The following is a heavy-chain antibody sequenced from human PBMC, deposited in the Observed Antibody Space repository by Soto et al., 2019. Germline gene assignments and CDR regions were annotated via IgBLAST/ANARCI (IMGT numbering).Heavy chain of an antibody. J-gene: IGHJ4*02. CDR3: STGVIWIGYFTVDS. D-gene: IGHD3-3*01. Sequence: SVKVSCKASGGSFGNSAINWVRQAPGQGLEWLGGFIPVYRTLNYAQKFQGRVTITADESTGTAFMTLSSLASDDTAVYYCSTGVIWIGYFTVDSWGQGTRVTVSS. V-gene: IGHV1-69*13. CDR2: FIPVYRTL. CDR1: GGSFGNSA.